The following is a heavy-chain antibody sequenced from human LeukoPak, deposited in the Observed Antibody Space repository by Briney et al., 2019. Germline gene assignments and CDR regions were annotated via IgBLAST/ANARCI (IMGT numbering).Heavy chain of an antibody. CDR2: AYNTGKI. Sequence: PSETLSLTCTVSGGSINTSYWSWIRLPAGKGLEWIGRAYNTGKIDYNPSLRSRVTMSADTSKRQISLRLRPVTAADTAVYYCATKHLWSDGFDIWGQGRMVTVSS. CDR3: ATKHLWSDGFDI. CDR1: GGSINTSY. V-gene: IGHV4-4*07. D-gene: IGHD3-10*01. J-gene: IGHJ3*02.